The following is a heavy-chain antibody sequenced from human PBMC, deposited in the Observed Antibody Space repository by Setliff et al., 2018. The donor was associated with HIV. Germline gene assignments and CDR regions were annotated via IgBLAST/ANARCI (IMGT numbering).Heavy chain of an antibody. J-gene: IGHJ4*02. CDR2: ISYDGINR. V-gene: IGHV3-30*04. Sequence: GGSLRLSCAASGFTFSTYAMHWVRQAPGKGLEWVAVISYDGINRYYADSVKGRFTISRDNSGNTLFLQMDSLRAEDTAIYYCATLRIDYFDYWGQGTLVTVSS. D-gene: IGHD3-3*01. CDR3: ATLRIDYFDY. CDR1: GFTFSTYA.